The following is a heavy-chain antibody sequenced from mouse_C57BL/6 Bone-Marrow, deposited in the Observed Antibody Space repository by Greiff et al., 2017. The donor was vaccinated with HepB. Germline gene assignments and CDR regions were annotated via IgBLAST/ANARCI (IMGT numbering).Heavy chain of an antibody. J-gene: IGHJ2*01. CDR3: ARWDGYYVPFDY. V-gene: IGHV1-82*01. Sequence: VQRVESGPELVKPGASVKISCKASGYAFSSSWMNWVKQRPGKGLEWIGRIYPGDGDTNYNGKFKGKATLTADKSSSTAYMQLSSLTSEDSAVYFCARWDGYYVPFDYWGQGTTLTVSS. CDR2: IYPGDGDT. D-gene: IGHD2-3*01. CDR1: GYAFSSSW.